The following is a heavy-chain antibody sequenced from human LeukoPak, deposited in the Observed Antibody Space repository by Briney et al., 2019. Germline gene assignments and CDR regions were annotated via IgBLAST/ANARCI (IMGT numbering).Heavy chain of an antibody. D-gene: IGHD6-19*01. CDR3: ASLTPAQGWYVSY. CDR1: GGSISSRDW. Sequence: SETLSLTCAVSGGSISSRDWWSWIRQHPGKGLEWIGYIFYSGSTYYNPSLNSRVTISVDTSKNQFSLKLSSVTAADTAVYYCASLTPAQGWYVSYWGQGTLVTVSS. CDR2: IFYSGST. V-gene: IGHV4-31*11. J-gene: IGHJ4*02.